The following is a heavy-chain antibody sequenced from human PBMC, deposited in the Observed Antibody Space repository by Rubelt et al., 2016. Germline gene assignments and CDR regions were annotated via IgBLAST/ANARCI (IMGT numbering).Heavy chain of an antibody. V-gene: IGHV3-30*19. CDR2: ISYDGSNK. CDR1: GFTFSSYG. Sequence: HLVESGGGVVQPGRSLRLSCAASGFTFSSYGMHWVRQAPGKGLEWVAVISYDGSNKYYADSVKGRFTISRDNSKNTLYLQMNSLRAEDTAAYYCARVYSSGWPDYWGQGTLVTVSS. CDR3: ARVYSSGWPDY. J-gene: IGHJ4*02. D-gene: IGHD6-19*01.